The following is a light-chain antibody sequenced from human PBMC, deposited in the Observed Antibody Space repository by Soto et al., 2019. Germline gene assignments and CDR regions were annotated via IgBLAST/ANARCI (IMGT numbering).Light chain of an antibody. CDR3: QQRSNWQLT. Sequence: EIVLTQSPATLSLSPGERATLSCRASQSVSSYLAWYQQKPGQAPRLLIYDASNRATGIPARFSGSGSGTDFTRTISSLEPEYFAVYYCQQRSNWQLTFGGGTKVEIK. J-gene: IGKJ4*01. CDR2: DAS. CDR1: QSVSSY. V-gene: IGKV3-11*01.